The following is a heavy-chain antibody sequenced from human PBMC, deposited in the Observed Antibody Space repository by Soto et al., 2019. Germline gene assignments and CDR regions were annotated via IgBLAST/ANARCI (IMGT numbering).Heavy chain of an antibody. J-gene: IGHJ6*02. CDR3: ARGGATVTTSGYYYGMDV. Sequence: QVQLVQSGAEVKKPGASVKVSCKASGYTFTSYDINWVRQATGQGLEWMGWMNPNSGNTGYAQKFQGRVTMTRNTSIRTAYMELSSLRSEDTAVYYCARGGATVTTSGYYYGMDVWGQGTTVTVSS. CDR2: MNPNSGNT. V-gene: IGHV1-8*01. D-gene: IGHD4-4*01. CDR1: GYTFTSYD.